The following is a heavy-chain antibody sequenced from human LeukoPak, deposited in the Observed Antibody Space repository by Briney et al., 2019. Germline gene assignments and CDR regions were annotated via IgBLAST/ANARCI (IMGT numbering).Heavy chain of an antibody. Sequence: GGPLSPSCVGSGLTFRSNAMSWVRKAQGKGLEWVSYISSSGSTIYYADSVKGRFTISRDNAKNSLYLRMNSLRAEDTAVYYCARGGDWLFDYWGQGILVTVSS. CDR1: GLTFRSNA. J-gene: IGHJ4*02. D-gene: IGHD2-21*02. V-gene: IGHV3-48*03. CDR3: ARGGDWLFDY. CDR2: ISSSGSTI.